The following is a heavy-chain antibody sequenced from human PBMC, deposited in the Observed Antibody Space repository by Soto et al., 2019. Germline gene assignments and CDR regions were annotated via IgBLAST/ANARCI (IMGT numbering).Heavy chain of an antibody. V-gene: IGHV4-4*02. CDR1: GASVSSGGW. CDR2: IYHSGST. CDR3: TTKPGGLNFGLKS. Sequence: QVQLQESGPGLVEPSGTLSLTCTVSGASVSSGGWWTWLRQPPGKGLEWIGEIYHSGSTNYNPSLKSRVSMSLDNSKNQFSLRLNYVTAADTALYYCTTKPGGLNFGLKSWGQGTLVTVSS. J-gene: IGHJ4*02. D-gene: IGHD3-16*01.